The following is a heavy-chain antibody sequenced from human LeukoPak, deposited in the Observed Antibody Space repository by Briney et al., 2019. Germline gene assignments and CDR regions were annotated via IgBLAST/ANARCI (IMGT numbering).Heavy chain of an antibody. V-gene: IGHV1-46*01. CDR1: GFTVTNYH. D-gene: IGHD1-26*01. J-gene: IGHJ4*02. CDR3: ARAPAGTLGF. Sequence: ASVKVSCTASGFTVTNYHMHWVRQAPGQGLEWVGLIKGTGDSPDYAQKFQGRVTVTCDTSTNTAYLELRSLKLEDTAVYYCARAPAGTLGFWGQGTLVTVS. CDR2: IKGTGDSP.